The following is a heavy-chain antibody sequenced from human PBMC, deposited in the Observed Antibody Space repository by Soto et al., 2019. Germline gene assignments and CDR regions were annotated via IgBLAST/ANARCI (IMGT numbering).Heavy chain of an antibody. V-gene: IGHV4-61*01. CDR1: GGSVSSGSYY. Sequence: SETLSLTCTVSGGSVSSGSYYLSWIRQPPGKGLEWIGYIYYSGSTNYNPSLKSRVTISVDTSKNQFSLKLSSVTAADTAVYYCATSETYYYDSSGRNWFDPWGQGTLVTVSS. CDR2: IYYSGST. J-gene: IGHJ5*02. D-gene: IGHD3-22*01. CDR3: ATSETYYYDSSGRNWFDP.